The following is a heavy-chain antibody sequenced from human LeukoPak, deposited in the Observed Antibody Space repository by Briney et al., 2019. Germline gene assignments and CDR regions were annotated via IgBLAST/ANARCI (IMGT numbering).Heavy chain of an antibody. J-gene: IGHJ4*02. V-gene: IGHV3-23*01. CDR3: AKDLSDDYVWGSYGY. Sequence: GGSLRLSCAASGFAFSSYAMSWVRQAPGKGLEWVSAIGGSGGSTYYADSVKGRFTISRDNSKNTLYLQMNSLRAEDTAVYYCAKDLSDDYVWGSYGYWGQGTLVTVSS. CDR2: IGGSGGST. CDR1: GFAFSSYA. D-gene: IGHD3-16*01.